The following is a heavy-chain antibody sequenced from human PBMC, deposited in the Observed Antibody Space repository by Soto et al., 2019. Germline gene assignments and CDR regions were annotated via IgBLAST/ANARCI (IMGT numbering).Heavy chain of an antibody. J-gene: IGHJ6*02. CDR3: ASTTKYYYYYGMDV. Sequence: QVQLVQSGAEVKKPGASVKVSCKASGYTFTSYDINWVRQATGQGLEWMGWMNPNSGNTGYAQKFQGRVTMARNTSISTAYMELSSLRSEDTAVYYCASTTKYYYYYGMDVWGQGTTVTVSS. D-gene: IGHD1-1*01. V-gene: IGHV1-8*01. CDR1: GYTFTSYD. CDR2: MNPNSGNT.